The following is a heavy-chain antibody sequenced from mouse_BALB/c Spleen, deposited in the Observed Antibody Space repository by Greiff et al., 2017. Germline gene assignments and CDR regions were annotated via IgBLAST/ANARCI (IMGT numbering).Heavy chain of an antibody. J-gene: IGHJ3*01. CDR3: ARRGGLLRAWFAY. CDR1: GFDFSRYW. CDR2: INPDSSTI. V-gene: IGHV4-1*02. Sequence: EVQLQESGGGLVQPGGSLKLSCAASGFDFSRYWMSWVRQAPGKGLEWIGEINPDSSTINYTPSLKDKFIISRDNAKNTLYLQMSKVRSEDTALYYCARRGGLLRAWFAYWGQGTLVTVSA. D-gene: IGHD2-3*01.